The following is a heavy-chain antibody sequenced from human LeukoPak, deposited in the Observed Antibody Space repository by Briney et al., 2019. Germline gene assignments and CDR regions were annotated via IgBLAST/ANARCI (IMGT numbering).Heavy chain of an antibody. CDR2: ISYDGSNK. J-gene: IGHJ4*02. V-gene: IGHV3-30*18. CDR1: GFTFSSYG. CDR3: AKGDGVVPAAILDY. D-gene: IGHD2-2*01. Sequence: GGSLRLSRAASGFTFSSYGMHWVRQAPGKGLEWVAVISYDGSNKYYADSVKGRFTISRDNSKNTLYLQMNSLRAEDTAVYYCAKGDGVVPAAILDYWGQGTLVTVSS.